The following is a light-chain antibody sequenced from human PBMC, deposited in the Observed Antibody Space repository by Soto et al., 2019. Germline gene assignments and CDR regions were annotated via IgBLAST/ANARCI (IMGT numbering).Light chain of an antibody. V-gene: IGKV3-15*01. CDR2: GAS. Sequence: EIVMTQSPATLSMSPGERATLSCRAGQSVSSNLAWYQQKPGQAPRLLIYGASTRATGIPPRFRGSGSGAECSLTINSLQSEDFAVYYCQRYYNWPRTEWTCGQGTKVEIK. J-gene: IGKJ1*01. CDR1: QSVSSN. CDR3: QRYYNWPRTEWT.